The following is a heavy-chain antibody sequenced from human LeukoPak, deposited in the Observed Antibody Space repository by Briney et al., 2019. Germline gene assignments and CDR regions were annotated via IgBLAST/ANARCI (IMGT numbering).Heavy chain of an antibody. CDR1: GFIFSSDD. Sequence: PGGSLRLSCAASGFIFSSDDMHWVRQAPGKGLEWVAGIQSNGRNKYYVDSVKGRFAISRDNSKSTLYLQVNSLRVEDTALYYCARESEGGTGTSYPDYWGQGTLVTVSS. J-gene: IGHJ4*02. CDR2: IQSNGRNK. V-gene: IGHV3-33*05. D-gene: IGHD2-2*01. CDR3: ARESEGGTGTSYPDY.